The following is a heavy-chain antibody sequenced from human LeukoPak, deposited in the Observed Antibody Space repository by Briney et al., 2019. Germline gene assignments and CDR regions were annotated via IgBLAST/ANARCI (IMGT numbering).Heavy chain of an antibody. D-gene: IGHD4-17*01. CDR2: ISGSGGST. CDR1: GFTFSSYG. V-gene: IGHV3-23*01. Sequence: GGTLRLSCAASGFTFSSYGMSWVRQAPGKGLEWVSSISGSGGSTHDADSVKGRFTISRDNSKNTLYLQMSSLRAEDTAVYYCAKDPMTTVTTVDSDWGQGTLVTVSS. CDR3: AKDPMTTVTTVDSD. J-gene: IGHJ4*02.